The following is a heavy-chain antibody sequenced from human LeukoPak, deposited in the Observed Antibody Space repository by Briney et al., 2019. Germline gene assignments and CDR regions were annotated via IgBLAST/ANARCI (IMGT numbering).Heavy chain of an antibody. CDR3: AHGLYGMDV. D-gene: IGHD3-16*01. Sequence: KESGPTLVYLTLTLTLTCTFSGYSLSTRGVDVGWIRQPPGKALEWLALIYWDDDKRYSPTLKSRLTITKDTSKNQVVLTMTNMDPVDTATYYCAHGLYGMDVWGQGTTVTVSS. V-gene: IGHV2-5*02. J-gene: IGHJ6*02. CDR1: GYSLSTRGVD. CDR2: IYWDDDK.